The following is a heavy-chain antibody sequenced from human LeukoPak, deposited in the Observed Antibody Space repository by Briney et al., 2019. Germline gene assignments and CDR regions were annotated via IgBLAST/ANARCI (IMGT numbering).Heavy chain of an antibody. J-gene: IGHJ4*02. CDR2: ISYDGSNK. CDR1: GFTLGSYA. Sequence: PGGSLRLSCAASGFTLGSYAMHWVRQAPGKGLEWVAVISYDGSNKYYADSVKGRFTISRDNSKNTLYLQMNSLRAEDTAVYYCARDRGYSGYDFFDYWGQGTLVTVSS. V-gene: IGHV3-30*04. CDR3: ARDRGYSGYDFFDY. D-gene: IGHD5-12*01.